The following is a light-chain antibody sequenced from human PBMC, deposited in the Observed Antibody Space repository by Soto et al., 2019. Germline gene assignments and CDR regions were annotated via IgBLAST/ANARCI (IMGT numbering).Light chain of an antibody. Sequence: QSVLTQPPSVSGAPGQRVTISCTGSNSNIGTSYDVHWYQQLPGTAPKLLIYDNNNRPSGVPDRFSGSNSGTSASLAITGLQAEDEADYYCQSYDSGLSGSNIFGAGTKVTVL. J-gene: IGLJ1*01. CDR2: DNN. CDR3: QSYDSGLSGSNI. CDR1: NSNIGTSYD. V-gene: IGLV1-40*01.